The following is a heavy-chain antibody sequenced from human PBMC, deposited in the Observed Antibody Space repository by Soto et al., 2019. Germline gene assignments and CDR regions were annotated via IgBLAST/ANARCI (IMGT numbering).Heavy chain of an antibody. J-gene: IGHJ5*02. CDR1: GFTFSSYG. V-gene: IGHV3-30*03. CDR2: ISYDGSNK. Sequence: PGGSLRLSCAASGFTFSSYGMHWVRQAPGRGLEWVAVISYDGSNKYYADSVKGRFTISRDNSKNTLYLQMNSLRAEDTAVYYCAIGHDYGDNWFDPWGQGTLVTGSS. D-gene: IGHD4-17*01. CDR3: AIGHDYGDNWFDP.